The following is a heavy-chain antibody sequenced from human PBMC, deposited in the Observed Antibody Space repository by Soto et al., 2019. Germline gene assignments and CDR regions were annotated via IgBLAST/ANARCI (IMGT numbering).Heavy chain of an antibody. CDR2: ISGTGGST. J-gene: IGHJ4*02. CDR3: AKDRLGGNFDY. Sequence: PGGSLRLSWAASGFTINNYAMNWVSQAPGKGLEWVATISGTGGSTYYADSVKGRFTISRDNSKNTLYLQMNSLRVEDTAVYYCAKDRLGGNFDYWGQGTQVTVSS. CDR1: GFTINNYA. V-gene: IGHV3-23*01.